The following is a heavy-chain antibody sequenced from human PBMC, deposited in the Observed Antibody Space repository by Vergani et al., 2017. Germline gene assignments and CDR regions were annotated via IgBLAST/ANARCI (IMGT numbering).Heavy chain of an antibody. J-gene: IGHJ6*02. V-gene: IGHV4-61*02. D-gene: IGHD6-13*01. Sequence: QVQLQESGPGLVRPSQTLSLTCTVSGGSISSGSYYWSWFRQPAGKGLEWIGRFYTGGGTSYNPSLKIRVTISVDTTKNQFSLQLSSVTAADTAVYYCVRDPLYSTTWPFLLLDMDVWGQGTTVTVSS. CDR3: VRDPLYSTTWPFLLLDMDV. CDR2: FYTGGGT. CDR1: GGSISSGSYY.